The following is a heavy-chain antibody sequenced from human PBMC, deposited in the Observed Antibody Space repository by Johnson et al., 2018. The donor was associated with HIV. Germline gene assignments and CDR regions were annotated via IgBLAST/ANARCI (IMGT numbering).Heavy chain of an antibody. CDR2: IRSKAYGGTT. CDR1: GFTFGDYA. CDR3: ARWSADAFDI. V-gene: IGHV3-49*03. J-gene: IGHJ3*02. Sequence: VQLVESGGGLVQPGRSLRLSCTASGFTFGDYAMSWFRQAPGKGLEWVGFIRSKAYGGTTEYAASVKGRFTISRDDSKSIAYLQMNSLRAGDTSVYYCARWSADAFDIWGQGTMVTVSS.